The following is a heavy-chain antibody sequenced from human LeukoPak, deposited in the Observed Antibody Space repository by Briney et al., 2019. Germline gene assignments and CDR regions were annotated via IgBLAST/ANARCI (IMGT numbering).Heavy chain of an antibody. D-gene: IGHD3-9*01. J-gene: IGHJ6*04. Sequence: GASVKVSCKASGYTFTSYYMHWVRQAPGQGLEWMGIINPSGGSTSYAQKFQGRVTMTRDTSTSTVYMELSSLKASDTAMYYCARLGERELTWDVWGKGTTVTISS. CDR3: ARLGERELTWDV. V-gene: IGHV1-46*01. CDR2: INPSGGST. CDR1: GYTFTSYY.